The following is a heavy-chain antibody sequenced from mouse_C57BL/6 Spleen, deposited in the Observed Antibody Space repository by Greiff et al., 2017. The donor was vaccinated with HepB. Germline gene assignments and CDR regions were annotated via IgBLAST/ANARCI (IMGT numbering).Heavy chain of an antibody. CDR1: GYTFTDYN. J-gene: IGHJ3*01. Sequence: EVQLQQSGPELVKPGASVKIPCKASGYTFTDYNMDWVKQSHGKSLEWIGDINPNNGGTIYNQKFKGKATLTVDKSSSTAYMELRSLTSEDTAVYYCAAHYYYGSSPGFAYWGQGTLVTVSA. CDR3: AAHYYYGSSPGFAY. CDR2: INPNNGGT. D-gene: IGHD1-1*01. V-gene: IGHV1-18*01.